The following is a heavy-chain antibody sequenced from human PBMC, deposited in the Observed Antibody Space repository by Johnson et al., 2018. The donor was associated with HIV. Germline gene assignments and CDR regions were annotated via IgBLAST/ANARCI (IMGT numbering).Heavy chain of an antibody. D-gene: IGHD1-20*01. CDR3: AKDLNPDNWNPDAFDI. CDR2: IRYDGSNK. V-gene: IGHV3-30*02. CDR1: GFTFSSYG. J-gene: IGHJ3*02. Sequence: VQLVESGGGVVQPGGSLRLSCAASGFTFSSYGMHWVRQAPGKGLEWVAFIRYDGSNKYYADSVKGRFTISRDNSKNTLYLQMNSLRAEDTAVYYCAKDLNPDNWNPDAFDIWGQGTMVTVSS.